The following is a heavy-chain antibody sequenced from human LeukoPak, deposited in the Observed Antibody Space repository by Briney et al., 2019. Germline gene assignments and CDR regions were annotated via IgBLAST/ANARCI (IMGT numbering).Heavy chain of an antibody. V-gene: IGHV4-59*08. Sequence: SETLSLTCSVSGDSVTSYYWNWIRQPPGKGLEWIGYVSSDGTTNYTPSLRSRVIMSVDTANNHISLNLTSLTAADTAIYYCARLDWSCVDAFLKHLGRGTLVTVSS. D-gene: IGHD3/OR15-3a*01. J-gene: IGHJ4*02. CDR1: GDSVTSYY. CDR3: ARLDWSCVDAFLKH. CDR2: VSSDGTT.